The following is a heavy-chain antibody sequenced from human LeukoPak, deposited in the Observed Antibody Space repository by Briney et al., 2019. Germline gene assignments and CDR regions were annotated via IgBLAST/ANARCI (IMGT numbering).Heavy chain of an antibody. D-gene: IGHD6-19*01. CDR3: ARGNLGWSGVDY. J-gene: IGHJ4*02. CDR1: GGSISSSSYY. CDR2: IYYSGST. Sequence: SETLSLTCTVSGGSISSSSYYWGWIRQPPGKGLEWIGSIYYSGSTYYNPSLKSRVTISVDTSKNQFSPKLSSVTAADTAVYYCARGNLGWSGVDYWGQGTLVTVSS. V-gene: IGHV4-39*01.